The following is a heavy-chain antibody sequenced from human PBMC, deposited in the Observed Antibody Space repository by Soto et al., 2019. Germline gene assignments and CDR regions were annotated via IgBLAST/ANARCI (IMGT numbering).Heavy chain of an antibody. D-gene: IGHD3-22*01. CDR1: GFTFSSYW. V-gene: IGHV3-74*01. CDR2: INSDGSST. Sequence: QAGGSLRLSCAASGFTFSSYWMHWVRQAPGKGLVWVSRINSDGSSTSYADSVKGRFTISRDNAKNTLYLQMNSLRAEDTAVYYCASTWYYYDAWFNTWGQGTRVTVSS. CDR3: ASTWYYYDAWFNT. J-gene: IGHJ5*02.